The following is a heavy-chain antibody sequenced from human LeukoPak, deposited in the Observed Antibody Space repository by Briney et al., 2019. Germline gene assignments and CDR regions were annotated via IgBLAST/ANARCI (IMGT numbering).Heavy chain of an antibody. D-gene: IGHD5-24*01. CDR3: ARGLRESYYYYMDV. J-gene: IGHJ6*03. Sequence: SETLSLTCTVSGGSISSSSYYWGWIRQPPGKGLEWIGSIYYSGSTYYNPSLKSRVTISVDTSKNQFSLKLSSVTAADTAVYYCARGLRESYYYYMDVWGKGTTVTVSS. CDR2: IYYSGST. CDR1: GGSISSSSYY. V-gene: IGHV4-39*07.